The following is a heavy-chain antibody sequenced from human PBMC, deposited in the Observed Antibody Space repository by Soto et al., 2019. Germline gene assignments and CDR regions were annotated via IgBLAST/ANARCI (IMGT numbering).Heavy chain of an antibody. CDR3: ARDIWSGDYKWFDS. J-gene: IGHJ5*01. Sequence: VGSLRLSCTSSTISINVHGIQGVRQAPAKGLEWLAFISSDGRVQYYADSVKGRFTISRDYSKNTVDLQMNSLRNEETAVYYCARDIWSGDYKWFDSWGPGTLVTVSS. CDR2: ISSDGRVQ. CDR1: TISINVHG. V-gene: IGHV3-30*03. D-gene: IGHD3-3*01.